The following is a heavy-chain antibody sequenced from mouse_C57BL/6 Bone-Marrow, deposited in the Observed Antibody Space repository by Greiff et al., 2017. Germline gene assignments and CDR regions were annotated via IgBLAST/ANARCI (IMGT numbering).Heavy chain of an antibody. J-gene: IGHJ4*01. V-gene: IGHV14-1*01. Sequence: EVMLVESGAELVRPGASVKLSCTASGFNITDYYMHWVKQRPEQGLEWIGRIDPEAGDTEYAPKFQGKATMTADTSSNTAYLQLSSLTSEDAAVYYCTTLPYCYAMDYWGQGTSVTVSS. D-gene: IGHD5-1*01. CDR3: TTLPYCYAMDY. CDR1: GFNITDYY. CDR2: IDPEAGDT.